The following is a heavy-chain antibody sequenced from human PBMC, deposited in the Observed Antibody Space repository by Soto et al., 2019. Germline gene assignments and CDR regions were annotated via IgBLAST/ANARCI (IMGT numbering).Heavy chain of an antibody. CDR2: IYYSGST. CDR3: ARGGYYDSSGYYYVVYYYYGMDV. CDR1: GGSISSSSYY. Sequence: PSETLSLTCPVAGGSISSSSYYLGWIRQHPGKGLEWIGYIYYSGSTYYNPSLKSRVTISVDTSKNQFSLKLSSVTAADTAVYYCARGGYYDSSGYYYVVYYYYGMDVWGQGTTVTVSS. D-gene: IGHD3-22*01. J-gene: IGHJ6*02. V-gene: IGHV4-31*03.